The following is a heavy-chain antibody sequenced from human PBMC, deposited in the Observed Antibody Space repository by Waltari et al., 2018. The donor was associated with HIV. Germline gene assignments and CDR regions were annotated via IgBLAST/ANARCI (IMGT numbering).Heavy chain of an antibody. D-gene: IGHD3-22*01. Sequence: QVQLVESGGGVVQPGGSLRLSCTASGFTFSNYGMYWVRQAPGKGLQWVAFIRYDGTNKYYADSVKGRFIISRDNSKNTRSLQMHSLRAEDTAVYYCAKAPHHYDSSGPVYWGQGTLVTVSS. CDR1: GFTFSNYG. V-gene: IGHV3-30*02. CDR2: IRYDGTNK. CDR3: AKAPHHYDSSGPVY. J-gene: IGHJ4*02.